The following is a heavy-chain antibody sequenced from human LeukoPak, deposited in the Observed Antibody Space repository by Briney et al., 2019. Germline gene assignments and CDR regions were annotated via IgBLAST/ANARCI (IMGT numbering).Heavy chain of an antibody. Sequence: GGSLRLSCAASRFTVSSNCMSWVRQAPGKGLEWVSLIYSGGSTYYADSVKGRFTISRDNSKNTLYLQMNSLRAEDTAVYYCARRAGDYSHPYDYWGQGTLVTVSS. D-gene: IGHD3-22*01. CDR3: ARRAGDYSHPYDY. CDR1: RFTVSSNC. CDR2: IYSGGST. J-gene: IGHJ4*02. V-gene: IGHV3-53*01.